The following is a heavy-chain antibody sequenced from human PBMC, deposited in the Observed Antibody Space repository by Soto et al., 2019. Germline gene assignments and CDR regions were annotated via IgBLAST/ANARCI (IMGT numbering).Heavy chain of an antibody. CDR2: IIPIFGTA. V-gene: IGHV1-69*01. CDR3: ARDGDRGSGWYRGGFDY. D-gene: IGHD6-19*01. Sequence: QVQLVQSGAEVKKPGSSVKVSCKASGGTFSSYAISWVRQAPGQGLEWMGGIIPIFGTANYAQKFQGRVTINADESTRTAYMGLSSLRSEDTAVYYCARDGDRGSGWYRGGFDYWGQGTLVTVSS. CDR1: GGTFSSYA. J-gene: IGHJ4*02.